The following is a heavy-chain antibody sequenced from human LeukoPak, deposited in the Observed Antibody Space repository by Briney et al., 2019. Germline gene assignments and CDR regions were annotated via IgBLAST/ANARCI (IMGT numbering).Heavy chain of an antibody. D-gene: IGHD5/OR15-5a*01. CDR3: ASLVWSRTSGGNYYYYYGMDV. V-gene: IGHV1-18*01. CDR1: GYTFTSYG. Sequence: ASVKVSCKASGYTFTSYGISWVRQAPGQGLEWMGWISAYNGNTNYAQKLQGRVTMTTDTSTSTAYMELRSLRSEDTAVYYCASLVWSRTSGGNYYYYYGMDVWGQGTTVTVSS. J-gene: IGHJ6*02. CDR2: ISAYNGNT.